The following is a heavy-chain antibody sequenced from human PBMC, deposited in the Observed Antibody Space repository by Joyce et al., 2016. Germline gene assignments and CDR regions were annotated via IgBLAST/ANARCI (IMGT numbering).Heavy chain of an antibody. V-gene: IGHV3-23*01. J-gene: IGHJ6*02. CDR2: ISGSGGST. CDR1: ELTFSSYA. Sequence: EVQVLESGGGLVQPGGSLRLSCAASELTFSSYAMTWVRQDPGKGLEWVSAISGSGGSTHYADSVKGRFTISRDNSKNTLYLQMNSLRAEDTAIYYCAKLLYAQYYYGMDVWGQGTTVTVSS. CDR3: AKLLYAQYYYGMDV. D-gene: IGHD2/OR15-2a*01.